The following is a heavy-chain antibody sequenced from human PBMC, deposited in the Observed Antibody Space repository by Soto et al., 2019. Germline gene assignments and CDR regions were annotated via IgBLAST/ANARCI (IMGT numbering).Heavy chain of an antibody. D-gene: IGHD4-17*01. J-gene: IGHJ4*02. CDR1: GFDFSTYA. CDR3: AKDWPGTSSVTSDY. CDR2: ITYSGDTT. Sequence: EVHLLESGGTLIQPGGSLRLSCAASGFDFSTYAMTWVRQAPGKGLEWVSGITYSGDTTYYADSVKGRFTISRDNFKNTVYLQLNSLRPDDTAMYCCAKDWPGTSSVTSDYWGQGTLVTVSS. V-gene: IGHV3-23*01.